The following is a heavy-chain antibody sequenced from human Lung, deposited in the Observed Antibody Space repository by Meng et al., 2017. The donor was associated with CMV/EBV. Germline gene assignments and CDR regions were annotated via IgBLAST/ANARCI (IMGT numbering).Heavy chain of an antibody. CDR2: ISYDGSNK. CDR3: ARPTAGYYYYYGMDV. CDR1: GFTFSSYA. Sequence: SLKISCAASGFTFSSYAMHWVRQAPGKGLEWVAVISYDGSNKYYADSVKGRFTISRDNSKNTLYLQMNSLRAEDTAVYYCARPTAGYYYYYGMDVWGQGTRVTVSS. V-gene: IGHV3-30-3*01. J-gene: IGHJ6*02. D-gene: IGHD6-13*01.